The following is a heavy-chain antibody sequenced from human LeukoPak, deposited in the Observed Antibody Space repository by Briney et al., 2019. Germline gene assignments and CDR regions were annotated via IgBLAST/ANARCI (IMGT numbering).Heavy chain of an antibody. Sequence: PGGSLGLSCAASGFTFSSDDMNWVRQAPGRGLEWVSYISSTGFTIYYADSVKGRFNISRDNAEKSLYLQMNSLRAEDTAVYYCARGSSHWGQGTLVTVSS. V-gene: IGHV3-48*03. J-gene: IGHJ4*02. CDR2: ISSTGFTI. CDR3: ARGSSH. CDR1: GFTFSSDD.